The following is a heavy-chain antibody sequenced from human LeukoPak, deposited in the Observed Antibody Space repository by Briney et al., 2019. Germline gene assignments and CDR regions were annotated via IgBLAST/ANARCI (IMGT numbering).Heavy chain of an antibody. CDR2: ISYDGSNK. Sequence: GGSLRLSCAASGFTFSSYSMNWVRQAPGKGLEWVAVISYDGSNKYYADSVKGRFTISRDNSKNTLYLQMNSLRAEDTAVYYCAKAGSRGNFDYWGQGTLVTVSS. J-gene: IGHJ4*02. CDR1: GFTFSSYS. V-gene: IGHV3-30*18. CDR3: AKAGSRGNFDY.